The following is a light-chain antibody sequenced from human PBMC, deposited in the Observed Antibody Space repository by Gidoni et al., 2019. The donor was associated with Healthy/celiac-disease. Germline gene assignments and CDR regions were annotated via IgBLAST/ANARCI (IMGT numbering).Light chain of an antibody. CDR2: DVS. Sequence: QSALTQPASGSGSPGQSINISCTGTSSDVGGYNYVSWYQQHPGKAPKLIIYDVSNRPSGFSNRFSGSKSGNTASLTISGLQAEDEADYYCSSYTSSSTLVFGGGTKLTVL. CDR3: SSYTSSSTLV. CDR1: SSDVGGYNY. J-gene: IGLJ2*01. V-gene: IGLV2-14*01.